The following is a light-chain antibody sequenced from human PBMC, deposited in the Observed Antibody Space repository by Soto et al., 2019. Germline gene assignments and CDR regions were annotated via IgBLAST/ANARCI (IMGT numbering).Light chain of an antibody. CDR3: SSQGTSSTLV. J-gene: IGLJ2*01. V-gene: IGLV2-14*03. CDR1: SSDVGYYNY. CDR2: DVS. Sequence: QSALTQPASVSGSPGQMITISCTGTSSDVGYYNYVSWYQQHPGKAPNLMIYDVSNRPSGVSNRFSGSKSGNTASLTISGLQAEDEADYYCSSQGTSSTLVFGGGTQPTVL.